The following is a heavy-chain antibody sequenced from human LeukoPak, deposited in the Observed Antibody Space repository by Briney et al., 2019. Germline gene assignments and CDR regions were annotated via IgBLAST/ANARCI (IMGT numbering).Heavy chain of an antibody. CDR1: GGSISSYY. V-gene: IGHV4-59*01. J-gene: IGHJ4*02. CDR2: IYYSGST. Sequence: SETLSLTCTVSGGSISSYYWSWIRQPPGKGLEWIGYIYYSGSTNYNPSLKSRVTISVDMSKNQFSLKLSSVTAADTAVYYCARDRTGLDYWGQGTLVTVSS. CDR3: ARDRTGLDY.